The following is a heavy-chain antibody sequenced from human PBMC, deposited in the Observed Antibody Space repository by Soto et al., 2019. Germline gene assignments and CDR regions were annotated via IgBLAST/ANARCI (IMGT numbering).Heavy chain of an antibody. J-gene: IGHJ6*02. CDR3: ARHRSSGKRILYGMDV. CDR1: GYSFTSYW. D-gene: IGHD6-25*01. CDR2: IDPSDSYT. Sequence: PGESLKISCKGSGYSFTSYWISWVRQMPGKGLEWMGRIDPSDSYTNYSPSFQGHVTISADKSISTAYLQWSSLKASDTAMYYCARHRSSGKRILYGMDVWGQGTTVTVSS. V-gene: IGHV5-10-1*01.